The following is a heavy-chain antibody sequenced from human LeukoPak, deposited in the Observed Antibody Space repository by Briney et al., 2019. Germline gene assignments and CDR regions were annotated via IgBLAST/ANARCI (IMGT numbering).Heavy chain of an antibody. Sequence: PGGSLRLSCAASGFTVSNNFMTWVRQAPGKGLEYVSVIYSGGSTYYADSVKGRFTISRDNSKNTLYLQMNSLRAEDTAVYYCAKELLTPFDYWGQGTLVTVSS. J-gene: IGHJ4*02. D-gene: IGHD4/OR15-4a*01. CDR1: GFTVSNNF. CDR3: AKELLTPFDY. CDR2: IYSGGST. V-gene: IGHV3-66*01.